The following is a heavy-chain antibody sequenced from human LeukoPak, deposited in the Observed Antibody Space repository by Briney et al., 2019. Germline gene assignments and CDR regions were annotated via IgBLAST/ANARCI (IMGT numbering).Heavy chain of an antibody. D-gene: IGHD3-16*01. CDR2: ISSSSTTI. V-gene: IGHV3-48*01. CDR1: GFTFSDYG. J-gene: IGHJ4*02. Sequence: PGGSLRLSCAASGFTFSDYGMHWVRQAPGKGLEWVSSISSSSTTIYYADSVKGRFTISRDDAKNSLYLQMDSLRAEDTAVYYCARDLGAAAGYFDFWGQGILVTVSS. CDR3: ARDLGAAAGYFDF.